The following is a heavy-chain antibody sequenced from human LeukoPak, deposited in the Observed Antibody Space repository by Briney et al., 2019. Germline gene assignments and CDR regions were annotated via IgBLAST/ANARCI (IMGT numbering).Heavy chain of an antibody. Sequence: GRSLRLSCAASGFTFSSYSMNWVRQAPGKGLEWVSYISSRSSTIYYADSVKGRFTISRDNAKNSLYLQMNSLRAEDTAVYYCASALGYCSSASCYYFDNWGQGTLVTVSS. D-gene: IGHD2-2*01. V-gene: IGHV3-48*01. CDR2: ISSRSSTI. J-gene: IGHJ4*02. CDR1: GFTFSSYS. CDR3: ASALGYCSSASCYYFDN.